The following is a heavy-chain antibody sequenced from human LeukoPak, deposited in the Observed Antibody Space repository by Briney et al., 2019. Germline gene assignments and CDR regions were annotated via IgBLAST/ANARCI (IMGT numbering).Heavy chain of an antibody. CDR1: GFTFSDYY. CDR3: ARSSLMAARPSSY. CDR2: ISSSGSTI. Sequence: PGGSLRLSCAASGFTFSDYYMSWIRQAPGKGLEWVSYISSSGSTIYYADSVKGRFTISRDNAKNSLYLQMNSLRAEDTAVYYCARSSLMAARPSSYWGQGTLVTVSS. J-gene: IGHJ4*02. V-gene: IGHV3-11*01. D-gene: IGHD6-6*01.